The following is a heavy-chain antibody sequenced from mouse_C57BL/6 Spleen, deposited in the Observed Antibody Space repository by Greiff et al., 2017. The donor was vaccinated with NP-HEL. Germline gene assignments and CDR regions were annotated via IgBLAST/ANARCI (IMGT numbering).Heavy chain of an antibody. CDR3: AKNRGDYDRSLDY. Sequence: VQLVESGPGLVQPSQSLSITCTVSGFSLTSYGVHWVRQSPGKGLEWLGVIWRGGSTDYNAAFMSRLSITKDNSKSQVFFKMNSLQADDTAIYYCAKNRGDYDRSLDYWGQGTTLTVSS. D-gene: IGHD2-4*01. CDR1: GFSLTSYG. CDR2: IWRGGST. J-gene: IGHJ2*01. V-gene: IGHV2-5*01.